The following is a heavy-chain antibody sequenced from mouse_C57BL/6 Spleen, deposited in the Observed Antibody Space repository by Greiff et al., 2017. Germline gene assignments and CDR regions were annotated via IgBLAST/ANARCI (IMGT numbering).Heavy chain of an antibody. D-gene: IGHD2-1*01. CDR2: IYPGDGDT. CDR1: GYAFSSSW. V-gene: IGHV1-82*01. Sequence: QVQPQQSGPELVKPGASVKISCKASGYAFSSSWMNWVKQRPGKGLEWIGRIYPGDGDTNYNGKFKGKATLTADKSSSTAYMQLSSLTSEDSAVYFCARSGGNYEAWFAYWGQGTLVTVSA. J-gene: IGHJ3*01. CDR3: ARSGGNYEAWFAY.